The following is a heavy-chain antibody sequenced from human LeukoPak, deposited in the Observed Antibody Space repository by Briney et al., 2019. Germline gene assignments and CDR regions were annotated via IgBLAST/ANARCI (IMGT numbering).Heavy chain of an antibody. D-gene: IGHD1/OR15-1a*01. J-gene: IGHJ6*02. V-gene: IGHV4-59*01. CDR2: IYYSGST. CDR1: GGSISSYY. CDR3: ARDNKRAYGTDV. Sequence: PSETLSLTCTVSGGSISSYYWSWIRQPPGKGLEWIGYIYYSGSTNYNPSLKSRVTISVDTSKNQFSLKLSSVTAADTAVYYCARDNKRAYGTDVLGQGTTVTVSS.